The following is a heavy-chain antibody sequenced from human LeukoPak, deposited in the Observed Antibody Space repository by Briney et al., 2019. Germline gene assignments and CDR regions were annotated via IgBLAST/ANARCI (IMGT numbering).Heavy chain of an antibody. CDR1: GYTFTGYY. Sequence: AASAKVSCKASGYTFTGYYMHWVRQAPGQGLEWMGWINPNSGGTNYAQKFQGRVTMTRDTSISTAYMELSRLRSDDTAVYYCARIRYCSSTSCYPFDYWGQGTLVTVSS. CDR3: ARIRYCSSTSCYPFDY. V-gene: IGHV1-2*02. J-gene: IGHJ4*02. CDR2: INPNSGGT. D-gene: IGHD2-2*01.